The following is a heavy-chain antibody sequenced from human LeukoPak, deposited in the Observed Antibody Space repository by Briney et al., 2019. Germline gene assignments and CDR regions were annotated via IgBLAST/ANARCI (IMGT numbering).Heavy chain of an antibody. D-gene: IGHD2-21*01. Sequence: SQTLSLTCTVSGGSISSGSYYWSWIRQPAGKGLEWIGRIYTSGSTNYNPSLKSRVTISVDTSKNQFSQKLSSVTAADTAVYYCARDSYCGGDCYYSYWGQGTLVTVSS. CDR1: GGSISSGSYY. J-gene: IGHJ4*02. V-gene: IGHV4-61*02. CDR2: IYTSGST. CDR3: ARDSYCGGDCYYSY.